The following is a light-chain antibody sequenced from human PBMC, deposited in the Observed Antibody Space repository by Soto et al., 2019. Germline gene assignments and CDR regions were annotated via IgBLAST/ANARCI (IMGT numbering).Light chain of an antibody. CDR3: AAWDDSLNGYV. Sequence: QSVLTQPPSASETPGQRVTISCSGSSSNIGGNTVNWYQQLPGTAPKLLIYSNNDRPSGVPDRFSGSKSGTSASLAISGLESEDEADYYCAAWDDSLNGYVFGTGTKVTVL. J-gene: IGLJ1*01. V-gene: IGLV1-44*01. CDR2: SNN. CDR1: SSNIGGNT.